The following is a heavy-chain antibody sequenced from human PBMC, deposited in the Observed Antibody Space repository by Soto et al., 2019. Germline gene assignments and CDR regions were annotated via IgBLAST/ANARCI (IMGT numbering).Heavy chain of an antibody. CDR2: ISYDGSNK. CDR3: AKINRSV. CDR1: GFTFSSYG. Sequence: GGSLRLSCAASGFTFSSYGMHWVRQAPGKGLEWVAVISYDGSNKYYADSVKGRFTISRDNSKNTLYLQMNSLRAEDTAVYYCAKINRSVWGQGTTVTVSS. J-gene: IGHJ6*02. V-gene: IGHV3-30*18.